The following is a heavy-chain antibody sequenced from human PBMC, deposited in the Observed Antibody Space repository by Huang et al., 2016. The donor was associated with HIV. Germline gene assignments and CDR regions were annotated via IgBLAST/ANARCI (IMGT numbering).Heavy chain of an antibody. J-gene: IGHJ4*02. Sequence: QVQLVQSGAEVKKPGASVKVSCKASGYIFSTYDTHWVRQAPGQRLEWMGMSNAGNGNTKYSQRFQGRVTITRDTAANTAYVERSSLRSEDTGVYYCARGIAAGDYWGQGTLVTVSS. CDR3: ARGIAAGDY. D-gene: IGHD6-25*01. V-gene: IGHV1-3*01. CDR1: GYIFSTYD. CDR2: SNAGNGNT.